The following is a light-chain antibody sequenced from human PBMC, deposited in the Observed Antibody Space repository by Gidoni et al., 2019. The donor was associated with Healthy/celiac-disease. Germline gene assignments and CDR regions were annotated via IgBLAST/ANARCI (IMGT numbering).Light chain of an antibody. V-gene: IGKV3-11*01. CDR2: DES. J-gene: IGKJ2*01. CDR3: QQRSNWRLYT. Sequence: EIVLTPSPAPLSLSPGERATLSCRASQSVRSYFAWYQQKPGPAPRLLIYDESNRATGIPARCSGSGSGTEVTLTISSREQEDFAVDYCQQRSNWRLYTFXXXTKLEIK. CDR1: QSVRSY.